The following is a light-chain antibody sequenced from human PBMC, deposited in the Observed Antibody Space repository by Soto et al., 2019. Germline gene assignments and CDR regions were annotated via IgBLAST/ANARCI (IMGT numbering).Light chain of an antibody. CDR2: GAS. V-gene: IGKV3-20*01. CDR1: QSVSSLY. J-gene: IGKJ5*01. CDR3: QLYGRSLIT. Sequence: EIVLTQSPGTLSLSPGERATLSFGASQSVSSLYLAWYQQKPGQPPRLLIYGASSRATGIPDRFSGSGSGTDFTLTISRLEPEDFAVYYCQLYGRSLITFGQGTRLEIK.